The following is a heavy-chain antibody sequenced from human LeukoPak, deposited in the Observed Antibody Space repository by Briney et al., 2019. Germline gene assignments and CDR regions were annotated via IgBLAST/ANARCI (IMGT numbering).Heavy chain of an antibody. J-gene: IGHJ4*02. CDR2: ISSSSSTI. CDR3: ARDTQHVDFDY. Sequence: PGGSLRLSCAASGFTFSSYSMNWVRQAPGKGLEWVSYISSSSSTIYYADSVKGRFTISRDNAKNSLYLQMNSLRAEDTAVYYCARDTQHVDFDYWGQGTLVTVSS. CDR1: GFTFSSYS. V-gene: IGHV3-48*01.